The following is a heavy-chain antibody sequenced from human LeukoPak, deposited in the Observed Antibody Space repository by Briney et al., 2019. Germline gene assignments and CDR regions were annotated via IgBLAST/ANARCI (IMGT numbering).Heavy chain of an antibody. D-gene: IGHD5-18*01. Sequence: SETLSLTCTVSGGSISSSSYYWGWIRQPPGKGLEWIGSIYYSGSTYYNPSLKSRVTISVDTSKNQFSLKLSSVTAADTAVYYCARGVDTAMVRWGQGTLVTVSS. V-gene: IGHV4-39*07. CDR1: GGSISSSSYY. J-gene: IGHJ4*02. CDR3: ARGVDTAMVR. CDR2: IYYSGST.